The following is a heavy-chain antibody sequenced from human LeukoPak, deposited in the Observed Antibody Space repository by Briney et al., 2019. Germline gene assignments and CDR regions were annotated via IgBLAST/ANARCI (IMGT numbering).Heavy chain of an antibody. D-gene: IGHD1-7*01. V-gene: IGHV4-59*01. CDR1: GGSISSYY. J-gene: IGHJ4*02. CDR2: IYYSGST. CDR3: ARVPQYNWNYWYYFDY. Sequence: SETLSLTCTVSGGSISSYYWSWIRQPPGKGLEWIGYIYYSGSTSYNPSLKSRVTISVDTSKNQFSLKLSSVTAADTAVYYCARVPQYNWNYWYYFDYWGQGTLVTVSS.